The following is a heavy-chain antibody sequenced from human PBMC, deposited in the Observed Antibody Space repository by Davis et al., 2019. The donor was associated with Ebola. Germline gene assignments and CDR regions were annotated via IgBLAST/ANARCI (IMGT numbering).Heavy chain of an antibody. Sequence: GESLKISCAASGFTFSSYAMSWVRQAPGKGLEWVSAISGSGGSTYYADSVKGRFTISRDNSKNTLYLQMNSLRAEDTAVYYCAKPHGSLKDYFDYWGQGTLVTVSS. CDR3: AKPHGSLKDYFDY. D-gene: IGHD3-10*01. J-gene: IGHJ4*02. V-gene: IGHV3-23*01. CDR2: ISGSGGST. CDR1: GFTFSSYA.